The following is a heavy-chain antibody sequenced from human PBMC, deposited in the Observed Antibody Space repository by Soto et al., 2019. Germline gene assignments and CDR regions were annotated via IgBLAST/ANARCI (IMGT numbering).Heavy chain of an antibody. J-gene: IGHJ5*02. Sequence: SETLSLTCTVSGGSVSSSSYFWGWIRHPPGKGLEWIGSISYSGSTYYNPSLKSRVTISVDTSKNQFSLKLSSVTAADTAVYYCARQTKDSTGYYNWFDPWGQGTLVTVS. D-gene: IGHD3-22*01. CDR2: ISYSGST. CDR3: ARQTKDSTGYYNWFDP. V-gene: IGHV4-39*01. CDR1: GGSVSSSSYF.